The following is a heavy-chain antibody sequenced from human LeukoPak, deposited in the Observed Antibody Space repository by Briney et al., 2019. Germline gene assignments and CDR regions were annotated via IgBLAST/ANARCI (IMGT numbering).Heavy chain of an antibody. CDR2: IWYDGSNK. CDR1: GFTFRNYG. CDR3: ARGWGVPTSYFDY. J-gene: IGHJ4*02. V-gene: IGHV3-33*01. Sequence: GRSLRLSCAASGFTFRNYGMHRVRQAPGKGLEWVAVIWYDGSNKYYADSVKGRFTISRDSSKNTLYLQMNSLRADDTAVYYCARGWGVPTSYFDYWGQGTLVTVSS. D-gene: IGHD2-8*01.